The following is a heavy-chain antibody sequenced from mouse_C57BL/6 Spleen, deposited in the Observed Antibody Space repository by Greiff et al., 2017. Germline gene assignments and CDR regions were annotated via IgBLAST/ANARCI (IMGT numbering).Heavy chain of an antibody. J-gene: IGHJ4*01. CDR3: ARSGYYEYDGYAMDY. D-gene: IGHD2-4*01. Sequence: QVQLQQSGAELVRPGTSVKMSCKASGYTFTNYWIGWAKQRPGHGLEWIGDIYPGGGYTNYNEKFKGKATLTADKSSSTAYMQFSSLTSEDSAIYYCARSGYYEYDGYAMDYWGQGTSVTVSS. V-gene: IGHV1-63*01. CDR1: GYTFTNYW. CDR2: IYPGGGYT.